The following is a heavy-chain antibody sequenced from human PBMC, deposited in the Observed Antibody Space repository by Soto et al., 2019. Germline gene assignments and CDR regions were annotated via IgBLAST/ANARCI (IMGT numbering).Heavy chain of an antibody. D-gene: IGHD3-22*01. V-gene: IGHV4-34*01. CDR3: ARETQYYYDSSGYYRMIDY. CDR1: GGSFSGYY. Sequence: SETLSLTCAVYGGSFSGYYWSWIRQPPGKGLEWIGEINHSGSTNYNPSLKSRVTISVDTSKNQFSLKLSSVTAADTAVYYCARETQYYYDSSGYYRMIDYWGQGTLVTVSS. J-gene: IGHJ4*02. CDR2: INHSGST.